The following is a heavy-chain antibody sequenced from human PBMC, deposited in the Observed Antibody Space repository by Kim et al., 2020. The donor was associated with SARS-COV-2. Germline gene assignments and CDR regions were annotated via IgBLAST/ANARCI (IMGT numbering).Heavy chain of an antibody. Sequence: ASDTYDPGSVKGRFTISRENAKNSLYLQMNSLRAGDTAVYYCARGNGMDVWGQGTTVTVSS. J-gene: IGHJ6*02. V-gene: IGHV3-13*01. CDR2: ASDT. CDR3: ARGNGMDV.